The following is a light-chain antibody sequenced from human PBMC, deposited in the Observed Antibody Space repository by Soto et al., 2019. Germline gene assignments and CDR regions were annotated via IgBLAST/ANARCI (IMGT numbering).Light chain of an antibody. Sequence: ELVLTQSPGTLSLSPGDRATLSCRASQSLDSSELVWYQQKPGQAPRLLISGASSRATGIPDRFSGSGSGTDFTLTISRLEPEDSAVYYCQHYGTSPEVTFGGGTKVEI. V-gene: IGKV3-20*01. J-gene: IGKJ4*01. CDR1: QSLDSSE. CDR2: GAS. CDR3: QHYGTSPEVT.